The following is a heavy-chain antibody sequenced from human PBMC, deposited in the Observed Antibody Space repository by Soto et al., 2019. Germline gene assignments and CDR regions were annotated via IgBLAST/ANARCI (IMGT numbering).Heavy chain of an antibody. J-gene: IGHJ4*02. Sequence: PGGSLRLSCAASGFTFSSYAIHCCRHAPGKGLGWVAVISYDGSNKYYVDSVKGRFTISRDNSKNTLYLQMNSLRAEDTAVYYCARGPSSLTRFDYWGQGTLVTVSS. D-gene: IGHD2-2*01. CDR1: GFTFSSYA. V-gene: IGHV3-30-3*01. CDR3: ARGPSSLTRFDY. CDR2: ISYDGSNK.